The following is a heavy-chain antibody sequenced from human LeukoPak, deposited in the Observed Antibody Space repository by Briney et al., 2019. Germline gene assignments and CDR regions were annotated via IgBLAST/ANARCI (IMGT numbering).Heavy chain of an antibody. Sequence: GGSLRLSCAASGFTFSNAWMSWVRQGPGKGLEWLGRIKSKIDAGTTDNAAPVKGRFTISRDDSKNTLYLHMNSLKTEDTAVYYCTADEAGGPPSALFDYWGQGTLVTVSS. V-gene: IGHV3-15*01. CDR3: TADEAGGPPSALFDY. CDR1: GFTFSNAW. J-gene: IGHJ4*02. D-gene: IGHD1-14*01. CDR2: IKSKIDAGTT.